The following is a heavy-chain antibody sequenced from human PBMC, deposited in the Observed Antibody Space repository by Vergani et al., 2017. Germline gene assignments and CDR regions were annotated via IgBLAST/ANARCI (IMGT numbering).Heavy chain of an antibody. J-gene: IGHJ4*02. V-gene: IGHV4-4*07. D-gene: IGHD5-18*01. CDR1: GGSISSYY. Sequence: QVQLQESGPGLVKPSETLSLTCTVSGGSISSYYWSWIRQPAGKGLEWIGRIYTSGSTNYNPSLKSRVTMSVDTSKNQFPLKLSSVTAADTAVYYCARENFVDTAMVPEPPNYFDYWGQGTLVTVSS. CDR2: IYTSGST. CDR3: ARENFVDTAMVPEPPNYFDY.